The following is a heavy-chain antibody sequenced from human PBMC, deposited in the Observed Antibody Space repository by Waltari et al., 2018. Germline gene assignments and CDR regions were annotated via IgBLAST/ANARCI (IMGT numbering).Heavy chain of an antibody. CDR3: ATHTPCNDFGASGYFYFFDY. Sequence: EVQLVESGGGLIQPGGSLRLSCAVSGVSVSENYMTWVRQAPGKGLEWGQLHDRDGSTSYAVSVKGRFTISRDTSKNVLYLQVDRLTAGDTAVYYCATHTPCNDFGASGYFYFFDYWGRGTLVTVSS. CDR2: HDRDGST. CDR1: GVSVSENY. V-gene: IGHV3-53*01. J-gene: IGHJ4*02. D-gene: IGHD3-22*01.